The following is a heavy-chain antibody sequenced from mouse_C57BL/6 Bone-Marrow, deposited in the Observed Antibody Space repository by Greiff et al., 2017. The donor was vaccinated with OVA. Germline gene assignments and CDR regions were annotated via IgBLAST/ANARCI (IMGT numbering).Heavy chain of an antibody. Sequence: EVPLVESGGDLVQPGGSLKLSCAASGFTFSSSGMSWVRQTPDKRLEWVATISSGGSYTYYPDSVKGRFTISRDNSKSTLYQQMCGLKSENTAMYYYARGGGFAYWGQGTLVTVSA. CDR1: GFTFSSSG. V-gene: IGHV5-6*01. J-gene: IGHJ3*01. CDR3: ARGGGFAY. CDR2: ISSGGSYT.